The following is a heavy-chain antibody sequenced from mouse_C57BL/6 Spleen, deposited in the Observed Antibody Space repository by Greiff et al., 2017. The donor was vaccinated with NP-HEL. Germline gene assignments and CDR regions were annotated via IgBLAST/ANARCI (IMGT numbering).Heavy chain of an antibody. Sequence: QVQLQQSGAELVRPGASVTLSCKASGYTFTDYEMHWVKQTPVHGLEWIGAIDPETGGTAYNQKFKGKAILTADKSSSTAYMELRSLTSEDSAVYYCTRSGFITTVDYWGQGTTLTVSS. CDR2: IDPETGGT. V-gene: IGHV1-15*01. J-gene: IGHJ2*01. CDR3: TRSGFITTVDY. CDR1: GYTFTDYE. D-gene: IGHD1-1*01.